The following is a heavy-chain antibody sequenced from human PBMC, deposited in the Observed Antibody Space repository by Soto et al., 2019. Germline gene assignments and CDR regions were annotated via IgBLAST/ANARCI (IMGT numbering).Heavy chain of an antibody. CDR3: ARGDCVGGSCYSLAGSFYYYMDA. V-gene: IGHV3-74*02. CDR2: INSDGSVS. Sequence: EVQLVESGGGLVQPGGSLRLSCAASGFTFRNYWMYWVRQAPGQGLEGVSRINSDGSVSSYADSVKGRLTISRDNVKNTLYLLMDSLRAEDTAVYYCARGDCVGGSCYSLAGSFYYYMDAWGKGTTVTVCS. CDR1: GFTFRNYW. D-gene: IGHD2-15*01. J-gene: IGHJ6*03.